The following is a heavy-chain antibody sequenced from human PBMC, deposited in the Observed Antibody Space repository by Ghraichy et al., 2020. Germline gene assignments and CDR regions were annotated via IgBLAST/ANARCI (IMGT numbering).Heavy chain of an antibody. J-gene: IGHJ6*02. CDR2: INPNSGGT. Sequence: ASVKVSCKASGYTFTGYYMHWVRQAPGQGLEWMGWINPNSGGTNYAQKFQGRVTMTRDTSISTAYMELSRLRSDDTAVYYCARDYGDYYYYYGMDVWGQGTTVTVSS. CDR1: GYTFTGYY. V-gene: IGHV1-2*02. D-gene: IGHD4-17*01. CDR3: ARDYGDYYYYYGMDV.